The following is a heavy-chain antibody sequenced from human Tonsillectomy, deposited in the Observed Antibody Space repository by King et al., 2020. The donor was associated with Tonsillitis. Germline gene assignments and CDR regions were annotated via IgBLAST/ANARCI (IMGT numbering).Heavy chain of an antibody. CDR2: IYNGGNT. CDR1: GVTGNSNY. V-gene: IGHV3-53*01. J-gene: IGHJ6*03. D-gene: IGHD6-6*01. CDR3: ARVAATYSSSSLVYYYNYMDV. Sequence: VQLVESGGGFIQPGGSLRISWAAPGVTGNSNYKGWGRPAPGEGVEWVSRIYNGGNTYYADPVTGRFTISRETSKKTLYLQMNSLRAEDTAVYYCARVAATYSSSSLVYYYNYMDVWGKGTTVTVSS.